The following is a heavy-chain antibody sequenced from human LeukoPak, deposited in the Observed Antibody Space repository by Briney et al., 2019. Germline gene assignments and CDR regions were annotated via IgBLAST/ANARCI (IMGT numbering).Heavy chain of an antibody. CDR3: ARDRLVGCSDHHPLDY. J-gene: IGHJ4*02. D-gene: IGHD1-26*01. Sequence: PGGSLRLSCAASGFSISTHTKTWVRQAPGQGMEWVSSISRSCSVIYYADSSKGRCTISRDKAKNSLYLQMNSLRAEDAAVYYYARDRLVGCSDHHPLDYRGQGTLVTVSS. CDR2: ISRSCSVI. CDR1: GFSISTHT. V-gene: IGHV3-21*01.